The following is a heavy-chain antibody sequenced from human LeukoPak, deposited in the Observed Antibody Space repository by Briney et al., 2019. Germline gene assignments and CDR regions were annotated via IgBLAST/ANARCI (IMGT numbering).Heavy chain of an antibody. D-gene: IGHD7-27*01. V-gene: IGHV3-30*03. CDR2: ISYDGSNK. J-gene: IGHJ6*03. CDR1: GFTFRSYG. Sequence: GRSLRLSCAASGFTFRSYGMHWVRQAPGKGLEWVAVISYDGSNKYYADSVKGRFTISRDNSKNTLYLQMNSLRAEDTAVYYCARAPYSSVLGIRHYYYYYMDVWGKGTTVTVSS. CDR3: ARAPYSSVLGIRHYYYYYMDV.